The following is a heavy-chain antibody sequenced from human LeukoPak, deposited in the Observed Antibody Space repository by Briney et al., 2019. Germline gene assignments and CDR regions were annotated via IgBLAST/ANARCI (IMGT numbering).Heavy chain of an antibody. D-gene: IGHD3-22*01. CDR2: ISSSGSTI. V-gene: IGHV3-11*04. J-gene: IGHJ4*02. CDR3: ERFFWSYYDNSVYTGNLCFDY. Sequence: GGSLRLSRAASGFTFSDYYMSWIRQAPGKGLEWVSYISSSGSTIYYADSVKGRFTISRDNSKNTLYLQMNSLRAEDTAVYYCERFFWSYYDNSVYTGNLCFDYWGQEPLVTVSS. CDR1: GFTFSDYY.